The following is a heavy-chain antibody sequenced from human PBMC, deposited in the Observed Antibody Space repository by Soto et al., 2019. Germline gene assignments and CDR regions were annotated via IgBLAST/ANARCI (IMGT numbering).Heavy chain of an antibody. J-gene: IGHJ3*02. CDR2: TYITGTT. CDR1: GGSISSHY. CDR3: ARDGGYTGYEQGNPFDI. D-gene: IGHD5-12*01. Sequence: QVQLQESGPGLVRPSETLSLTCTVSGGSISSHYWSWIRQPAGKELEWIGRTYITGTTSYNPSLKSRVSMSLDSSRNQFSLKLSSVTAADTAVYYCARDGGYTGYEQGNPFDIWGQGTNVTVSS. V-gene: IGHV4-4*07.